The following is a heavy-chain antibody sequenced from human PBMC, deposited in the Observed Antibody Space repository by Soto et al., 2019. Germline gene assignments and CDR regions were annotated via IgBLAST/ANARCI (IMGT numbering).Heavy chain of an antibody. CDR2: IYYSGST. CDR1: GGSISSGGYY. J-gene: IGHJ4*02. V-gene: IGHV4-31*03. CDR3: ARVDTAMVNGFDY. D-gene: IGHD5-18*01. Sequence: SETLSLTCTVSGGSISSGGYYWSWIRQHPGKGLEWIGYIYYSGSTYYNPSLKSRVTISVDTSKNQFSLKLSSVTAADTAVYYCARVDTAMVNGFDYWGQGTLVTVSS.